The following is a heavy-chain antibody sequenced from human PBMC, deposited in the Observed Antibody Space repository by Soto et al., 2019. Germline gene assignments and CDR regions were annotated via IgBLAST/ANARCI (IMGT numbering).Heavy chain of an antibody. V-gene: IGHV4-34*01. J-gene: IGHJ6*02. Sequence: QVQLQQWGAGLLKPSETLSLTCAVYGGSFSGYYWSWIRQPPGKGLEWIGEINHSGSTNYNPSLKGLVTMSVDTSKNQSSLKLSSVAAADTAVYYCARGFFCGMDVWGQGTTVTVSS. D-gene: IGHD3-3*01. CDR3: ARGFFCGMDV. CDR2: INHSGST. CDR1: GGSFSGYY.